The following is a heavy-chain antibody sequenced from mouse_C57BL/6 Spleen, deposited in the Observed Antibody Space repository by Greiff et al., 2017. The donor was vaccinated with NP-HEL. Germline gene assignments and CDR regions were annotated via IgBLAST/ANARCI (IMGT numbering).Heavy chain of an antibody. CDR3: ARVYYGYEGYFDV. Sequence: EVKLQESGPGLVKPSQSLSLTCSVTGYSITSGYYWNWIRQFPGNKLEWMGYISYDGSNNYNPSLKNLISITRDTSKNQFFLKLNSVTTEDTATYYCARVYYGYEGYFDVWGTGTTVTVSS. V-gene: IGHV3-6*01. J-gene: IGHJ1*03. CDR1: GYSITSGYY. D-gene: IGHD2-2*01. CDR2: ISYDGSN.